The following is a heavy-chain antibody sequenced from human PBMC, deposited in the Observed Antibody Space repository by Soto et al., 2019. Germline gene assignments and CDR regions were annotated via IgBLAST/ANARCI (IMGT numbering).Heavy chain of an antibody. CDR2: ISAYNGKT. Sequence: QVQLVQSGAEVKKPGASVKVSCKAAGYTFTSYGISWVRLAPGQGLEWMGWISAYNGKTNYAQKLQGRVTMTTDTPTSTAYMELRSLRSDDTAMYYCARAGGEVAATPGLYWGQGTLVIVSS. CDR1: GYTFTSYG. CDR3: ARAGGEVAATPGLY. J-gene: IGHJ4*02. D-gene: IGHD2-15*01. V-gene: IGHV1-18*01.